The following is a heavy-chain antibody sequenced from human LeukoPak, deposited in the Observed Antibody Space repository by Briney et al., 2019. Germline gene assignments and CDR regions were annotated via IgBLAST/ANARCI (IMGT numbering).Heavy chain of an antibody. D-gene: IGHD6-25*01. CDR3: ARDPRVIRQRGNNWFDP. Sequence: ASVKVSCQASGYTFTGYYMHWVRQAPGQGLEWMGWINPNSGGTNYAQKFQGRVTMTRDTSISTAYMELSRLRSDDTAVYYCARDPRVIRQRGNNWFDPWGQGTLVTVSS. V-gene: IGHV1-2*02. CDR1: GYTFTGYY. J-gene: IGHJ5*02. CDR2: INPNSGGT.